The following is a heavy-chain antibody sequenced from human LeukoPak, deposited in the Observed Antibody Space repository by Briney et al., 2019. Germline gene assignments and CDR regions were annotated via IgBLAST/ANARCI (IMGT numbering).Heavy chain of an antibody. J-gene: IGHJ4*02. Sequence: GASVKVSCKASGYTFTSYGISWVRQAPGQGLEWMGWISAYNGNTNYAQKLQGRVTMTTDTSTSTAYMELRSLRSDDTAVYYCARDRYGESMDAILNDYWGQGTLVTVSS. CDR2: ISAYNGNT. V-gene: IGHV1-18*01. CDR3: ARDRYGESMDAILNDY. CDR1: GYTFTSYG. D-gene: IGHD4-17*01.